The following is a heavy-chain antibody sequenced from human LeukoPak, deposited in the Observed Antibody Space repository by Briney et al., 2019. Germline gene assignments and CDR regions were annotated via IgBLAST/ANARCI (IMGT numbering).Heavy chain of an antibody. D-gene: IGHD3-22*01. J-gene: IGHJ4*02. CDR1: GDSINSLDL. V-gene: IGHV4-4*02. CDR3: AGLVGRYSSGLYYYYFDY. Sequence: SGTLSLTCTVSGDSINSLDLWSWVRQPPGKGLEWIGEMYLSGTTHSNPSVKSRVTISIDKSKNQFLLNLSSVTAADTAVYYCAGLVGRYSSGLYYYYFDYWGQGTLVTVSS. CDR2: MYLSGTT.